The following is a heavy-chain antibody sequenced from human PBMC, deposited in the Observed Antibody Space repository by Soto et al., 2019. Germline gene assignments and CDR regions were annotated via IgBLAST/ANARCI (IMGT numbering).Heavy chain of an antibody. Sequence: PSQTLSVTCAISGDSVSSNSAAWNWIRQSPSRGLEWLGRTYYRSKWYNDYAVSVESRITINPDTSKNQFSLQLNSVTPEDTAVYYCARRIAVAGSYYYYGMDVWGQGTTVTVS. CDR2: TYYRSKWYN. D-gene: IGHD6-19*01. J-gene: IGHJ6*02. CDR1: GDSVSSNSAA. CDR3: ARRIAVAGSYYYYGMDV. V-gene: IGHV6-1*01.